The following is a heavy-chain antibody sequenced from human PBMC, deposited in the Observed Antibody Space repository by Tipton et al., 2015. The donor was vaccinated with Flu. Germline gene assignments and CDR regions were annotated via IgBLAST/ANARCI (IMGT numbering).Heavy chain of an antibody. J-gene: IGHJ5*02. CDR1: GGTFSSYA. Sequence: QLVQSGAEVRRPGSSVKVSCKASGGTFSSYAVSWVRQAPGQGLEWMGRIILVLGSPYYARNFQGRVTITADTSTGTAYLGLSSLTSDDTAVYYCVTSGQHPLSWGQGSLVTVSS. V-gene: IGHV1-69*09. D-gene: IGHD6-13*01. CDR3: VTSGQHPLS. CDR2: IILVLGSP.